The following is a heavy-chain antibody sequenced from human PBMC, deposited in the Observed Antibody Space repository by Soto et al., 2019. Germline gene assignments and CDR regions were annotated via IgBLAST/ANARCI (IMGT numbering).Heavy chain of an antibody. D-gene: IGHD3-9*01. CDR1: GFTFSSYK. V-gene: IGHV3-48*03. CDR3: ARESDYDTFDS. J-gene: IGHJ4*02. Sequence: VGALGLSCAGSGFTFSSYKMNWVRQAPGKGLEWVSYISFSGSSIYYADSVKGRFTISRDNAKNSLYLQMNGLRADDTAVYYCARESDYDTFDSWGQGTLVTVSS. CDR2: ISFSGSSI.